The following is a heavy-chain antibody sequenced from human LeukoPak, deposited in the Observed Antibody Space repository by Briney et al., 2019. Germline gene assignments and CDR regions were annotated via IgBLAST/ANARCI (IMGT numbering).Heavy chain of an antibody. CDR2: IRNKADSHTT. CDR1: GFTFSDHY. D-gene: IGHD1-26*01. Sequence: GGSPRLSCAASGFTFSDHYMDWVRQAPGKGLEWVGRIRNKADSHTTEYAASVKGRFTISRDDSENSLYLQMNSLKTEDTAVYYCARASRYSGRYDFDYWGQGTLDTVSS. CDR3: ARASRYSGRYDFDY. J-gene: IGHJ4*02. V-gene: IGHV3-72*01.